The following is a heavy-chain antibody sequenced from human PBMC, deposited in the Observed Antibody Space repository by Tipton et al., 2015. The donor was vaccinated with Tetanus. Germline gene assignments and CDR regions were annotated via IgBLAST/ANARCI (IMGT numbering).Heavy chain of an antibody. Sequence: LVKPTETLSLTCTVSGGSITPYYWSWIRQPPGKGLEWIGYIYYSGSTNYNPSLKSRVTISVDTSKNQFSLNLSSVTAADTAVYYCARGGITAAGILDYWGQGTLVTVSS. CDR3: ARGGITAAGILDY. V-gene: IGHV4-59*01. J-gene: IGHJ4*02. D-gene: IGHD6-13*01. CDR2: IYYSGST. CDR1: GGSITPYY.